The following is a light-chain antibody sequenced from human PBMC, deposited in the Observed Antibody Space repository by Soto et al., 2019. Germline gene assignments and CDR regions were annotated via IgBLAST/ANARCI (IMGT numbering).Light chain of an antibody. CDR1: SSDVGGYNY. Sequence: QSALTQPRSVSGSPGQSVTISCTGTSSDVGGYNYVSWYQQHPGKAPKLMIYDVSKRPSGVPDRFSGSKSGNTASLTISGLQAEDEADYYCCSYAGSYTFVFGGGTQLTLL. CDR2: DVS. J-gene: IGLJ2*01. V-gene: IGLV2-11*01. CDR3: CSYAGSYTFV.